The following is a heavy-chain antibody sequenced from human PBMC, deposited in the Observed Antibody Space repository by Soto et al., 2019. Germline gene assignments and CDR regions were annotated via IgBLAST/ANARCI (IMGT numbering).Heavy chain of an antibody. Sequence: EVQLLESGGGLVQPGGSLRLSCAASGFTFSNYAMSWVRQGPGKGLQWVSVISGAGGSTYYADSVKGRFTISRDNSKNTLYLQMNSLSAEDQAVYYCQKDLPYDYVWGDYRPIFYYYGMDVWGQGTTVTVSS. V-gene: IGHV3-23*01. J-gene: IGHJ6*02. CDR3: QKDLPYDYVWGDYRPIFYYYGMDV. CDR1: GFTFSNYA. D-gene: IGHD3-16*02. CDR2: ISGAGGST.